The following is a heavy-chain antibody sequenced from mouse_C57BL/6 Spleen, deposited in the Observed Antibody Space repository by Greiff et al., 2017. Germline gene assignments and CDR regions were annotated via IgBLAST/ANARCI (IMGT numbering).Heavy chain of an antibody. Sequence: EVQLQQSGPELVKPGASVKISCKASGYSFTGYYMNWVKQSPEKSLEWIGEINPSTGGTTYNQKFKAKATLTVDKSSSTAYMQLKSLTSEDSAVYYCARRGYDYDAYYAMDYWGQGTSVTVSS. CDR3: ARRGYDYDAYYAMDY. CDR2: INPSTGGT. J-gene: IGHJ4*01. V-gene: IGHV1-42*01. D-gene: IGHD2-4*01. CDR1: GYSFTGYY.